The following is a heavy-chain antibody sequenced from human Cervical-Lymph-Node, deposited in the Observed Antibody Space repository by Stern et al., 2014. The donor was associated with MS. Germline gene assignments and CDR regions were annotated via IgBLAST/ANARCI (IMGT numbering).Heavy chain of an antibody. CDR3: VTPGGQRFLF. Sequence: EVQLVESGAEVKKPGESLTISCQGSGYTFANYWIAWVRQMPGKGLEVMGFIYPGDSHATYRPSFQGQVTISADHAVNTAYVQWSSLKASDTATYFCVTPGGQRFLFWGQGTLITVTS. V-gene: IGHV5-51*01. CDR1: GYTFANYW. J-gene: IGHJ1*01. CDR2: IYPGDSHA. D-gene: IGHD3-16*01.